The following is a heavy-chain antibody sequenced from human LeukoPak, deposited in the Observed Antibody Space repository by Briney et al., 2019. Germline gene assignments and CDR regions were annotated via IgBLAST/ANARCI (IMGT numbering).Heavy chain of an antibody. J-gene: IGHJ4*02. CDR3: AREYTSGWYDY. V-gene: IGHV3-74*01. Sequence: QSGGSLRLSCAASGFTFSDYWIHWVRQAPGKGLVWVSRINTDGSITNYADSVKGRFSISRDNAQNSVHLQMNSLRVEDTAVYYCAREYTSGWYDYWGQGILVTVSS. D-gene: IGHD6-19*01. CDR1: GFTFSDYW. CDR2: INTDGSIT.